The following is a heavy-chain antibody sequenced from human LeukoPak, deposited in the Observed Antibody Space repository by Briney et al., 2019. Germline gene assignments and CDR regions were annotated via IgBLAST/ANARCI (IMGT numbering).Heavy chain of an antibody. D-gene: IGHD2-15*01. Sequence: GGSLRLSCAASGFTFSSYSMNWVRQAPGKGLEWVSSISSSSSYIYYADSVRGRFTISRDSAKNSLYLQMNSLRAEDTAVYYCARSRYCSGGNCYLDAFDIWGQGTMVTASS. CDR2: ISSSSSYI. J-gene: IGHJ3*02. CDR1: GFTFSSYS. CDR3: ARSRYCSGGNCYLDAFDI. V-gene: IGHV3-21*01.